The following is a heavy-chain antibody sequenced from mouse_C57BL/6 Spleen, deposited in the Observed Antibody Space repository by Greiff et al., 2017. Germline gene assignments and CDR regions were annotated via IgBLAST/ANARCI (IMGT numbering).Heavy chain of an antibody. J-gene: IGHJ3*01. CDR1: GYTFTSYT. Sequence: QVQLQQSGAELARPGASVQMSCKASGYTFTSYTMHWVKQRPGQGLEWIGYINPSSGYTKYNQKFKDKATLTADKSSSTAYMQLSSLTSEDSAVYYCARDSSGFAYWGQGTLVTVSA. CDR2: INPSSGYT. V-gene: IGHV1-4*01. CDR3: ARDSSGFAY. D-gene: IGHD3-2*01.